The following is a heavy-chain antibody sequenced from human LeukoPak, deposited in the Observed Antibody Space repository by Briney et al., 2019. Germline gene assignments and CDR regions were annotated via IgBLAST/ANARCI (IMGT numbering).Heavy chain of an antibody. CDR2: IRYDGRNK. D-gene: IGHD3-3*01. J-gene: IGHJ3*02. CDR1: GFTFSRYA. Sequence: PGGSLRLSCAASGFTFSRYAIHWVRQAPGKGLEWVAFIRYDGRNKYYADSVKGRFTISRDNSKNTLYLQMSSLRAEDTAVYYCARETFTIFGVVDDAFDIWGQGTMVTVSS. V-gene: IGHV3-30*02. CDR3: ARETFTIFGVVDDAFDI.